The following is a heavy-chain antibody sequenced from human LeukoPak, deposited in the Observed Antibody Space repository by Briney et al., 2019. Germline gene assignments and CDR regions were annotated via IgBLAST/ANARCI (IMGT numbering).Heavy chain of an antibody. J-gene: IGHJ6*04. CDR3: YSGYEYYYYGMDV. CDR1: GFTFSSFW. Sequence: GGSLRLSCAASGFTFSSFWMSWVRQAPGKGLEWVANIKQDGSEKHYEDSVKGRFTISRDNAKNSLYLQMNSLRAEDTAVYCCYSGYEYYYYGMDVWGKGTTVTVSS. CDR2: IKQDGSEK. V-gene: IGHV3-7*03. D-gene: IGHD5-12*01.